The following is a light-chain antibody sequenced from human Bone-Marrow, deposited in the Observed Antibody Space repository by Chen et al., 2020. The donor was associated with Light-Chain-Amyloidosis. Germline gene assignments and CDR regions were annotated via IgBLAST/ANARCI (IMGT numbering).Light chain of an antibody. CDR1: SSNIGSNT. CDR3: AAWDDSLNGRV. CDR2: SKN. J-gene: IGLJ3*02. V-gene: IGLV1-44*01. Sequence: QSVLTQPPSASGTPGQRVTLSCSGSSSNIGSNTVNWYQQLPGTAPKLLIYSKNQRPSGVPDRFSGSKSGTSASLAISGLQSEDEADYYCAAWDDSLNGRVFGGGTKLTVL.